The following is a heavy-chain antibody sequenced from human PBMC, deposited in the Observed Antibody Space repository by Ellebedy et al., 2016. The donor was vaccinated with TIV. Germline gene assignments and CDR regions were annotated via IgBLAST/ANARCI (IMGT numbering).Heavy chain of an antibody. CDR2: IYYSGST. CDR3: PRVDCGGDCYLYYYYGMDV. J-gene: IGHJ6*02. CDR1: GGSISSGGYY. V-gene: IGHV4-31*03. Sequence: MPSETLSLTCTVSGGSISSGGYYWSWIRQHPGKGLEWIGYIYYSGSTYYNPSLKSRVTISVDTSKNQFSLKLSSVTAADTAVYYSPRVDCGGDCYLYYYYGMDVWGQGTTVTVSS. D-gene: IGHD2-21*02.